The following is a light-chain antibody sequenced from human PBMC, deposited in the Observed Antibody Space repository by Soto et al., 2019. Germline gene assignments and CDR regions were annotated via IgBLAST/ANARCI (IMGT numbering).Light chain of an antibody. CDR2: EVS. CDR3: SSYTASSTLL. J-gene: IGLJ1*01. CDR1: SSDVGGYNY. V-gene: IGLV2-14*03. Sequence: QYALTHPASVSGSPGQSITISRTGTSSDVGGYNYVSWSQQHPGKAPKLLISEVSNRHTGVYNPFFGSKSGNPDRLTIPGLKAYEEADYYCSSYTASSTLLFGTGTNVTV.